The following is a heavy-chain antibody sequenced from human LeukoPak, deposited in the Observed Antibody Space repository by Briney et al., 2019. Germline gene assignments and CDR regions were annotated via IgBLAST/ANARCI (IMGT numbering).Heavy chain of an antibody. V-gene: IGHV4-34*01. CDR3: ARGVDTATYHWFDP. CDR1: GGSFSGYY. D-gene: IGHD5-18*01. J-gene: IGHJ5*02. CDR2: INHSGST. Sequence: SETLSLTCAVYGGSFSGYYWSWIRQPPGKGLEWIGEINHSGSTNYNPSLKSRVTISVDTSKNQFSLKLSSVTAADTAVYYCARGVDTATYHWFDPWGQGTLVTVSS.